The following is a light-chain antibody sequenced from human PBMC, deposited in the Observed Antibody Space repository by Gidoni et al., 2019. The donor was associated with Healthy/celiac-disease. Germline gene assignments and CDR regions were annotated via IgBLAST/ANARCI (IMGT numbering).Light chain of an antibody. V-gene: IGKV1-33*01. CDR3: QQYDNLPRT. Sequence: DIQMTQSPSSLSASVGDRVTITCQASQDISNYLNWYQQKPGKATKLLIYDASNVETGVPSRFSGSGSGTDFTFTISSLQPEDIATYYCQQYDNLPRTFGQGTKVEIK. CDR2: DAS. CDR1: QDISNY. J-gene: IGKJ1*01.